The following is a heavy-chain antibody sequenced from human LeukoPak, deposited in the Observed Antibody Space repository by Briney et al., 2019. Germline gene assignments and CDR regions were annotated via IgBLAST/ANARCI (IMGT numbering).Heavy chain of an antibody. V-gene: IGHV3-23*01. CDR3: AKSYNGYESKPDY. Sequence: GGSLRLSCAASGFTFSSYAMSWVRQAPGKGLEWVSSISNSGGRTFYTDSVKGRFTISRDNSRITLYLQMNSLRAEDTAVYYCAKSYNGYESKPDYWGQGTLVTVSS. J-gene: IGHJ4*02. CDR2: ISNSGGRT. CDR1: GFTFSSYA. D-gene: IGHD5-12*01.